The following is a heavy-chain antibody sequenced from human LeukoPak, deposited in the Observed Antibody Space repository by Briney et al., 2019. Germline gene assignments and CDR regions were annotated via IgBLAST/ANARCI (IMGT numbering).Heavy chain of an antibody. CDR2: IYHSGST. Sequence: SETLSLTCAVSGYSISSGYYWGWIRRPPGKGLEWIGSIYHSGSTYYNPSLKSRVTISVDTSKNQFSLKLSSVTAADTAVYYCARTYDILTGRGFDPWGQGTLVTVSS. CDR1: GYSISSGYY. D-gene: IGHD3-9*01. J-gene: IGHJ5*02. CDR3: ARTYDILTGRGFDP. V-gene: IGHV4-38-2*01.